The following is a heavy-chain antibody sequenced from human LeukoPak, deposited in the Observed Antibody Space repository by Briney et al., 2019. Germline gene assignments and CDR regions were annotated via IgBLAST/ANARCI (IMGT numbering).Heavy chain of an antibody. D-gene: IGHD3-22*01. CDR3: SRLSYDSSGYYYGN. CDR1: GFSFSSHT. J-gene: IGHJ4*02. V-gene: IGHV3-30*04. Sequence: PGGSLRLSCAASGFSFSSHTMHWVRQAPGKGLEWVAVISYDGSNKYYVDSVKGRFTISRDNSKNTLYLQMNSLKTEDTAVYYCSRLSYDSSGYYYGNWGQGTLVTVSS. CDR2: ISYDGSNK.